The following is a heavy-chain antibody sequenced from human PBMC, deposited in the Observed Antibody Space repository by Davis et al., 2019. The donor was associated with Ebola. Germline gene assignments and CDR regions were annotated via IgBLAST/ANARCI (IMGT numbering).Heavy chain of an antibody. V-gene: IGHV1-46*01. CDR2: INPSGGST. J-gene: IGHJ6*02. CDR1: GYTFTSYY. Sequence: ASVKVSCKASGYTFTSYYMHWVRQAPGQGLEWMGIINPSGGSTSYAQKFQGRVTMTRDTSTSTVYMELSSLRSEDTAVYYCARPRLLGSSSPGGMDVWGQGTTVTVSS. CDR3: ARPRLLGSSSPGGMDV. D-gene: IGHD6-6*01.